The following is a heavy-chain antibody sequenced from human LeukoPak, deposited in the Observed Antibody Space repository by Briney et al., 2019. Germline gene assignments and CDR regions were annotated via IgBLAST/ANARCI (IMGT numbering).Heavy chain of an antibody. CDR1: GFTFDDFA. CDR3: AKDISRYYASGSFYNRFDQ. V-gene: IGHV3-9*03. J-gene: IGHJ4*02. CDR2: ISWNSGRV. D-gene: IGHD3-10*01. Sequence: GGSLRLSCAASGFTFDDFAMHWVRQPPGKGLEWVSGISWNSGRVGYSDSVKGRFTISRDNAKNSLFLQMNGLRAEDMALYYCAKDISRYYASGSFYNRFDQWGQGTLVTVSS.